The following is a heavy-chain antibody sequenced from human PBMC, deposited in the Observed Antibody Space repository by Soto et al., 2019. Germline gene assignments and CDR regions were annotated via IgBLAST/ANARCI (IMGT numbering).Heavy chain of an antibody. J-gene: IGHJ4*02. Sequence: KGSSERTGRAWSRERMKSARQAPAQGLEWMGRIIPILGIANYAQKFQGRVTITAGKSTSTAYMELSSLRSEDTAVYYWARKSDAGWHRGQGTLFTVSS. D-gene: IGHD2-15*01. CDR2: IIPILGIA. V-gene: IGHV1-69*02. CDR1: GRAWSRER. CDR3: ARKSDAGWH.